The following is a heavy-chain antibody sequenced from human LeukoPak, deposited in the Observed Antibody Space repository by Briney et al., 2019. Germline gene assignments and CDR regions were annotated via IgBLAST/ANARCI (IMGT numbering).Heavy chain of an antibody. CDR3: ARHGYSSAWYAGGLDY. J-gene: IGHJ4*02. V-gene: IGHV4-59*08. D-gene: IGHD6-19*01. CDR1: AGSISSHY. Sequence: SQTLSLSYTLTAGSISSHYWSSIRQPPEKGLDWTGYLCDSGSTNNHPSHRSLITISVDTYKNLFSLMLSSVTVADTAVYYCARHGYSSAWYAGGLDYWGQGTLVTVSS. CDR2: LCDSGST.